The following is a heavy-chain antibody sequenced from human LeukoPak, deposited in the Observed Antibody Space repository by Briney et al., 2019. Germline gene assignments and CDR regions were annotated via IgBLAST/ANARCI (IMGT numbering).Heavy chain of an antibody. V-gene: IGHV1-69*01. CDR1: GGTFSSYA. Sequence: GASVKVSCKASGGTFSSYAISWVRQAPGQGLEWMGGIIPIFGTANYAQKFQGRVTITADEYTSTAYMELSSLRSEDTAVYYCASGRDGYNWYYYGMDVWGQGTTVTVSS. D-gene: IGHD5-24*01. J-gene: IGHJ6*02. CDR2: IIPIFGTA. CDR3: ASGRDGYNWYYYGMDV.